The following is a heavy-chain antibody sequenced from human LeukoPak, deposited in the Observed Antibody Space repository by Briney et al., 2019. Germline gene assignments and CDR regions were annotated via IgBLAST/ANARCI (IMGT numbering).Heavy chain of an antibody. J-gene: IGHJ3*02. Sequence: GGSLRLSCAASGFTFSDYYMSWIRQAPGKGLEWVSYISSGGSTIDYADSVKGRFTISRDNAKNSLYLQMNSLRAEDTAVYYCARDVSPLDFEDIVVVPAAHGDAFDIWGQGTMVTVSS. CDR1: GFTFSDYY. CDR3: ARDVSPLDFEDIVVVPAAHGDAFDI. V-gene: IGHV3-11*04. D-gene: IGHD2-2*01. CDR2: ISSGGSTI.